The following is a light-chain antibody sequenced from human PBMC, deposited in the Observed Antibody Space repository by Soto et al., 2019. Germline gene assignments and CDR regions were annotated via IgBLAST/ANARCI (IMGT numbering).Light chain of an antibody. V-gene: IGLV2-14*03. CDR1: SSDIGGYNY. J-gene: IGLJ1*01. Sequence: QSALTQPASVSGSPGQSITISCTGTSSDIGGYNYVSWYQQLPGKVPKLIIYDXXXXXXXXXXXXXXSKSGNAASLTISGXXXEDXADXYCSSYTSTSTLYVFGTGTKLTVL. CDR3: SSYTSTSTLYV. CDR2: DXX.